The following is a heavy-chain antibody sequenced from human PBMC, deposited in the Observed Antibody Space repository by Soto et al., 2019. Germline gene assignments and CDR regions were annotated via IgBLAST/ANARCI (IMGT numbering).Heavy chain of an antibody. J-gene: IGHJ6*02. V-gene: IGHV3-30-3*01. CDR3: ARGGSRDYYGMDV. D-gene: IGHD2-15*01. CDR1: GFTFSSYA. CDR2: ISYDGSNK. Sequence: QVQLVESGGGVVQPGRSLRLSCAASGFTFSSYAMHWVRQAPGKGLEWVAVISYDGSNKYYADSVKGRFTISRDNSKNTLYLQMNSLRAEDTAVYYCARGGSRDYYGMDVWGQGNTVTVSS.